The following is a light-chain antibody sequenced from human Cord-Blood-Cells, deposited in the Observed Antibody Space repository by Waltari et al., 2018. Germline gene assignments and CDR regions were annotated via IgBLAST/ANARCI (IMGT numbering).Light chain of an antibody. CDR1: QGVLYSSNNKNY. CDR3: QQYYRTPYT. CDR2: WAS. J-gene: IGKJ2*01. Sequence: DFVMTQSPDPLALSLGARATITCKSSQGVLYSSNNKNYLAWYQQKPGQPPKLLIYWASTREYGVPDRFSGRGSGTDCTLTISILQAQSVTFYYCQQYYRTPYTFGQGTKVANK. V-gene: IGKV4-1*01.